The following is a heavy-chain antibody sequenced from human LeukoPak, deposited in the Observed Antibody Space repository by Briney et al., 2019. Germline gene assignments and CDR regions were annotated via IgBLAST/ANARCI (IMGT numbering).Heavy chain of an antibody. CDR2: IIPIFGTA. CDR1: GGTFSSYA. CDR3: ARDRVGSYYTPFDY. D-gene: IGHD3-10*01. V-gene: IGHV1-69*13. J-gene: IGHJ4*02. Sequence: SVKVSCKASGGTFSSYAISWVRQAPGQGLEWMGGIIPIFGTANYAQKFQGRVTITADESASTAYMELSSLRSEDTAVYYCARDRVGSYYTPFDYWGQGSLVTVSS.